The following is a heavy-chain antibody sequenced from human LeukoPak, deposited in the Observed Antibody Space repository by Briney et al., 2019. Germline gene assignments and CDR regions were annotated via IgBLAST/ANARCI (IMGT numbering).Heavy chain of an antibody. CDR2: ISYDGSNN. CDR1: GFPFSSYG. CDR3: AKVGFGGDTGRFDY. Sequence: AGGSLRLSCAASGFPFSSYGMHWVRQAPGKGLEWVALISYDGSNNHYADSVKGRFSISRDDSKNTLYLQMNSLRAEDTALYYCAKVGFGGDTGRFDYWGQGALVTVSS. D-gene: IGHD3-10*01. V-gene: IGHV3-30*18. J-gene: IGHJ4*02.